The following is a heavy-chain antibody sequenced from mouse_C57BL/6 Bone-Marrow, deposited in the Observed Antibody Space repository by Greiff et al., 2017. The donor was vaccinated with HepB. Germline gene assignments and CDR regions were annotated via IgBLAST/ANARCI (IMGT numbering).Heavy chain of an antibody. J-gene: IGHJ2*01. CDR1: GSTFSSYA. CDR3: TREGATVVGGYFDY. Sequence: EVNVVESGEGLVKPGGSLKLSCAASGSTFSSYAMSWVRQTPEKRLEWVAYISSGGDYIYYEDTVKGRCTISSYSARNTLYLQMSSLKSEDTAMYYCTREGATVVGGYFDYWGQGTTLTVSS. D-gene: IGHD1-1*01. V-gene: IGHV5-9-1*02. CDR2: ISSGGDYI.